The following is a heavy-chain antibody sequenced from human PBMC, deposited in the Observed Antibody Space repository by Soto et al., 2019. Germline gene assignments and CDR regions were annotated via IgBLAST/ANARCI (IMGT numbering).Heavy chain of an antibody. Sequence: EVQLLESGGGLVQPGGSLRLSCAASGFTLSSFAMSWVRQAPGKGLEWVSSISGSSGSTYYADSVKGRFTISRDKTKNMVYFQNNRLKGEDTAVNYWSEGIRFCSGVWWLFFQDWGQGTLATVSS. CDR1: GFTLSSFA. CDR3: SEGIRFCSGVWWLFFQD. D-gene: IGHD2-21*01. CDR2: ISGSSGST. J-gene: IGHJ1*01. V-gene: IGHV3-23*01.